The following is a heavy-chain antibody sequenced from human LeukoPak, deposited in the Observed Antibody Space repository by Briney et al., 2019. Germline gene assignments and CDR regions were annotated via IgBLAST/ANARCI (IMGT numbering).Heavy chain of an antibody. CDR2: MQSSGNS. CDR1: GDSISTYH. V-gene: IGHV4-59*01. J-gene: IGHJ4*02. CDR3: ARDKRHSYGRYFDH. D-gene: IGHD5-18*01. Sequence: TSETLSLTCSVSGDSISTYHWNWIRKSPGKGLEWIAFMQSSGNSNYNPSLKSRVTIFVDTSKNRFVLNLRSVTAADTGVYYCARDKRHSYGRYFDHWGQGMLVTVSS.